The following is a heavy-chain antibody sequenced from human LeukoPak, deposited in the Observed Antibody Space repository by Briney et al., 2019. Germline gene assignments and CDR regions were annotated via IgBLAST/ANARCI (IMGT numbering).Heavy chain of an antibody. CDR1: GLTFSDHY. J-gene: IGHJ4*02. CDR2: IYHSGST. CDR3: AGRYYDILTGYSYFDY. D-gene: IGHD3-9*01. V-gene: IGHV4-34*08. Sequence: GSLRLSCAASGLTFSDHYMSWVGQPPGKGLERIGEIYHSGSTNYNPSLKSRVTISVDKSKNQFSLKLSSVTAADTAVYYCAGRYYDILTGYSYFDYWGQGTLVTVSS.